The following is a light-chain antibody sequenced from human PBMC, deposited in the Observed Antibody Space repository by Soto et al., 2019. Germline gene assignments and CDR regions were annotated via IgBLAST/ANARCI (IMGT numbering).Light chain of an antibody. Sequence: QSVLTQSPSASASLGASVKLTCTLTSGHSNYAIAWHQQQPEKGPRYLMKLNSDGSHTKGDGIPDRFSGSSSGAERYLTISSLQSEDEADYYCQTWDTGIQLFGGGTKVTVL. V-gene: IGLV4-69*01. CDR3: QTWDTGIQL. CDR1: SGHSNYA. CDR2: LNSDGSH. J-gene: IGLJ2*01.